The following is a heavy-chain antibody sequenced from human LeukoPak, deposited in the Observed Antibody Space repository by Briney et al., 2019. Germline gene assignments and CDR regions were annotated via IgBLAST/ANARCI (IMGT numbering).Heavy chain of an antibody. V-gene: IGHV3-48*03. CDR3: ARSGSSGWYFDY. CDR1: GFTCSSYE. D-gene: IGHD6-19*01. J-gene: IGHJ4*02. CDR2: ISSSGSTI. Sequence: GGSLRLXCAASGFTCSSYEMNWVRLAPGKGLESVSYISSSGSTIYYADSVKGRFTISRDNAKNSLYLQMNSLRAEDTAVYYCARSGSSGWYFDYWGQGTLVTVSS.